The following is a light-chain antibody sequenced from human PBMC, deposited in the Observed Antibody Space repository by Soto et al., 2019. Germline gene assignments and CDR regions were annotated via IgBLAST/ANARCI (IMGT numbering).Light chain of an antibody. CDR2: RNN. CDR3: ATWDDSLSGWV. CDR1: SSNIGTNY. Sequence: QSVLTQPPSASGTPGQRVTISCSGSSSNIGTNYVYWYQHLPGTAPKLLIYRNNQRPSGVPDPFSGSKSGTSASLAISGLRSEDESDYYCATWDDSLSGWVFGGGTKLTVL. J-gene: IGLJ3*02. V-gene: IGLV1-47*01.